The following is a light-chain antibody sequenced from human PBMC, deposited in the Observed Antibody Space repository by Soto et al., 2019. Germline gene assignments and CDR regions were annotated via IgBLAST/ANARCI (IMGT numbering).Light chain of an antibody. Sequence: EIVLTQSPGTLSLSPGERATLSCRASQTVSRTYLAWYQQKPGQAPRLFIYDASRRATGIPDRFSGSGSGTDFTLTISRLEPEDFAVYYCQQYGTSPRTFGQGTKVEIK. J-gene: IGKJ1*01. CDR3: QQYGTSPRT. CDR2: DAS. V-gene: IGKV3-20*01. CDR1: QTVSRTY.